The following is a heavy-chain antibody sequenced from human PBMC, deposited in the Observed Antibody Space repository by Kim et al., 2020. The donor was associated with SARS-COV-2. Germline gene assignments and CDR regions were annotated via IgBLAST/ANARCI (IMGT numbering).Heavy chain of an antibody. CDR2: IYPGDSDT. Sequence: GESLKISCKGSGYSFTSYWIGWVRQMPGKGLEWMGIIYPGDSDTRYSPSFQGQVTISADKSISTAYLQWSSLKASDTAMYYCARGGGDIVVVPAAIKNDAFDIWGQGTMVTVSS. J-gene: IGHJ3*02. CDR1: GYSFTSYW. D-gene: IGHD2-2*01. CDR3: ARGGGDIVVVPAAIKNDAFDI. V-gene: IGHV5-51*01.